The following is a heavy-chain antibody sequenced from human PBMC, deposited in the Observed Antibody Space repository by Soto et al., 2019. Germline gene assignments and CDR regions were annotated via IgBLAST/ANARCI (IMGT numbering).Heavy chain of an antibody. Sequence: SETLSLTCTVSGASIKSTDYYWSWIRQAPGKGLEWIGYVYYTGSAYYNPSLMSRLTISVDTSKNQFSLKLTSVTAAETAVYYCVRTAREGAVAPHWFDRWGQGTQVTVSS. CDR3: VRTAREGAVAPHWFDR. D-gene: IGHD2-21*02. J-gene: IGHJ5*02. CDR1: GASIKSTDYY. V-gene: IGHV4-30-4*01. CDR2: VYYTGSA.